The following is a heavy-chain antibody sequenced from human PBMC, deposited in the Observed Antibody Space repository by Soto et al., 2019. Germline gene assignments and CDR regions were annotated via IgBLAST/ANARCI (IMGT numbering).Heavy chain of an antibody. CDR3: ARESEDLTSSFDY. CDR1: GFTFTRYS. Sequence: GGSLRLSCAASGFTFTRYSMNWVRQAPGKGLEWVSSISSTTNYIYYADSMKGRFTVSRDNAKNSVYLDMNSLSAEDTAVYYCARESEDLTSSFDYWGQGTLVTVSS. J-gene: IGHJ4*02. V-gene: IGHV3-21*01. CDR2: ISSTTNYI.